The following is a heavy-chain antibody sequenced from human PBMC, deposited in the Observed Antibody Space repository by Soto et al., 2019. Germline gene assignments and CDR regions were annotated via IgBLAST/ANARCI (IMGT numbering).Heavy chain of an antibody. Sequence: EVQLLESGGGLVQPGGSLRLSCAASGFTFSKYAMSWVRQAPGKGLEWVSAISGSGTTTYSADSVRGRFTISRDNSNNMLYLQMNSPRPEDPALYYCVKFFVETGGSSGWPWSLDYWGPGTLVTVSS. V-gene: IGHV3-23*01. CDR2: ISGSGTTT. CDR3: VKFFVETGGSSGWPWSLDY. J-gene: IGHJ4*02. CDR1: GFTFSKYA. D-gene: IGHD6-25*01.